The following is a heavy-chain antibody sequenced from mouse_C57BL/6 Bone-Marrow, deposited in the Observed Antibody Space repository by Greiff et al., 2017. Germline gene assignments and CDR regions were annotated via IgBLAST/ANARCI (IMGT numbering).Heavy chain of an antibody. CDR1: GYTFTSYG. Sequence: QVQLKESGAELARPGASVKLSCKASGYTFTSYGISWVKQRPGQGLEWIGEIYPRSGNTYYNEKFKGKATLTADKSSSTAYMELRSLTSEDAAVYFCARYYYGSSYWGQGTTLTVSA. D-gene: IGHD1-1*01. J-gene: IGHJ2*01. V-gene: IGHV1-81*01. CDR3: ARYYYGSSY. CDR2: IYPRSGNT.